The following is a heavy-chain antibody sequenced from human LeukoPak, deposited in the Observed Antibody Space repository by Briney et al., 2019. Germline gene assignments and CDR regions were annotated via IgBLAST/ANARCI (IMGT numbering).Heavy chain of an antibody. Sequence: GGSLRLSCAASGFTFSTHWMSWVRQAPGKGLEWVANIKQDGSEKYYVDSVKGRFTISRDNAKNSLYLQMNSLRAEDTAVYYCARDKIVLGYWGQGTLVTVSS. J-gene: IGHJ4*02. CDR1: GFTFSTHW. CDR2: IKQDGSEK. CDR3: ARDKIVLGY. V-gene: IGHV3-7*01. D-gene: IGHD3-22*01.